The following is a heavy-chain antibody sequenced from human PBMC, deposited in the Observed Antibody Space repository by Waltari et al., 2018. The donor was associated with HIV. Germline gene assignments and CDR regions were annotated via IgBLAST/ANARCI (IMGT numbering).Heavy chain of an antibody. CDR1: GGSFSGYY. J-gene: IGHJ4*02. CDR2: INHSGST. CDR3: ARGQSGDYVWGSYRHGAFDC. Sequence: QVQLQQWGAGLLKPSETLSLTCAVYGGSFSGYYWSWIRPPPGKGLAWIWEINHSGSTNYNPSLKSRVTISVDTSKNQFSLKLSSVTAADTAVYYCARGQSGDYVWGSYRHGAFDCWGQGTLVTVSS. V-gene: IGHV4-34*01. D-gene: IGHD3-16*02.